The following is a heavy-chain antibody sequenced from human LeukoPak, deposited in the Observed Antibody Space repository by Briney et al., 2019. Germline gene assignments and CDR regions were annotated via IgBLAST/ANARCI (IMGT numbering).Heavy chain of an antibody. CDR1: GGTFSSYA. CDR2: IIPILGIA. J-gene: IGHJ4*02. Sequence: SVKVSCKASGGTFSSYAISWVRQAPGQGLEWMGRIIPILGIANYAQKFQGRVTITADKSTSTAYMELSSLRSEDTAVYYCASDQRGYYDSSGPAADYWGQGILVTVSS. CDR3: ASDQRGYYDSSGPAADY. D-gene: IGHD3-22*01. V-gene: IGHV1-69*04.